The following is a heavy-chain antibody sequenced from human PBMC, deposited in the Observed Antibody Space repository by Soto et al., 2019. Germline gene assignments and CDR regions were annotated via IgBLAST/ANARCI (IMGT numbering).Heavy chain of an antibody. CDR1: GFTFSDYY. J-gene: IGHJ4*02. CDR3: ARVGWVSNYGDYVADY. V-gene: IGHV3-11*01. Sequence: GGSLRLSCAASGFTFSDYYMSWIRQAPGKGLEWVSYISSSGSTIYYADSVKGRFTISRDNAKNSLYLQMNSLRAEDTAVYYCARVGWVSNYGDYVADYWGQGTLVTVSS. CDR2: ISSSGSTI. D-gene: IGHD4-17*01.